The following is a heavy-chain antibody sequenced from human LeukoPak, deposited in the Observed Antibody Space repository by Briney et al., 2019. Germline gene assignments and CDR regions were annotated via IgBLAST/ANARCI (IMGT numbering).Heavy chain of an antibody. Sequence: GGSLRLPCAASGFTFSSYEMNWVRQAPGKGLEWVSYISSSGSTIYYADSVKGRFTISRDNAKKSLYLQMNSLRGEDTGVYYCARDPHYYGSGSFDYWGQGTLVTVSS. CDR1: GFTFSSYE. CDR2: ISSSGSTI. CDR3: ARDPHYYGSGSFDY. V-gene: IGHV3-48*03. D-gene: IGHD3-10*01. J-gene: IGHJ4*02.